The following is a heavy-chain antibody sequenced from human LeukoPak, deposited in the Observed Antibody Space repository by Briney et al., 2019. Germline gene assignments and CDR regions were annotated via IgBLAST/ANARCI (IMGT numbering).Heavy chain of an antibody. CDR1: GGSISSYY. D-gene: IGHD2-15*01. Sequence: SETLSLTCTVSGGSISSYYWSWIRQPPGKGLEWIGYIYYSGSTNYNPSLKSRVTISVDTSKNQFSLKLSSVTAADTAVYYCARDLGWSDAFDIWGQGTMVTVSS. J-gene: IGHJ3*02. CDR2: IYYSGST. CDR3: ARDLGWSDAFDI. V-gene: IGHV4-59*01.